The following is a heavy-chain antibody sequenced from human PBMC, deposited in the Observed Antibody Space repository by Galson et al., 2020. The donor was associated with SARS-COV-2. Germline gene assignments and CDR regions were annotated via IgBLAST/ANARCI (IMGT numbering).Heavy chain of an antibody. V-gene: IGHV3-23*01. CDR2: ISDIGGNT. CDR1: GFTFSSYD. Sequence: GGSLRLSCAGSGFTFSSYDMSWVRQAPGKGLEWVSAISDIGGNTYYADSVKGRFTISRDNSKNTLYLQMNSLRDEDTAVYYCGKRSIQWELLVWFDPGVEGTLVTVSS. CDR3: GKRSIQWELLVWFDP. J-gene: IGHJ5*02. D-gene: IGHD1-26*01.